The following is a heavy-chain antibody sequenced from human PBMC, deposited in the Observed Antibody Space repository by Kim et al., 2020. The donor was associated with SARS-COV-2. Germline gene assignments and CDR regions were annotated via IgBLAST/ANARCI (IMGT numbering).Heavy chain of an antibody. CDR3: GGDYSD. J-gene: IGHJ4*02. D-gene: IGHD6-13*01. CDR1: RFIFSNYW. Sequence: GGSLRLSCAASRFIFSNYWMSWVRQAPGKGLEWVGNIKEDGSEKYYVDSVEGRFTISRDNARNSLYLQMNNLRAEDTAVYYCGGDYSDWGQGTLVTVSS. V-gene: IGHV3-7*01. CDR2: IKEDGSEK.